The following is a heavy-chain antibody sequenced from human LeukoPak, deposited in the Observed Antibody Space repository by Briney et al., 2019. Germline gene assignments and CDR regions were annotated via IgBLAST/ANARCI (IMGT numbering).Heavy chain of an antibody. D-gene: IGHD6-13*01. CDR2: ISGTGGST. Sequence: QSGGSLRLSCAASGFTFSSYAMSWVRQAPGKGLEWVSAISGTGGSTYYADSVKGRLTISRDNSKNTLYLQMNGLRAEDTAVYYCARGGSFFDYWGQGTLVTVSS. V-gene: IGHV3-23*01. J-gene: IGHJ4*02. CDR3: ARGGSFFDY. CDR1: GFTFSSYA.